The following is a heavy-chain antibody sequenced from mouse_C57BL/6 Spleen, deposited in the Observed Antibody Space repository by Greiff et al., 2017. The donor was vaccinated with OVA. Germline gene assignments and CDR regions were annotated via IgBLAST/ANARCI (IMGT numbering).Heavy chain of an antibody. CDR1: GFSLTSYG. CDR3: ASQFSITTVVAKGFAY. V-gene: IGHV2-6*03. Sequence: QVQLQQSGPGLVAPSQSLSITCTVSGFSLTSYGVHWVRQPPGKGLEWLVVIWSDGRTTYNSALKSRLSISKDNSKSQVFLKMNSLQTDDTAMYYGASQFSITTVVAKGFAYWGQGTLVTVSA. J-gene: IGHJ3*01. D-gene: IGHD1-1*01. CDR2: IWSDGRT.